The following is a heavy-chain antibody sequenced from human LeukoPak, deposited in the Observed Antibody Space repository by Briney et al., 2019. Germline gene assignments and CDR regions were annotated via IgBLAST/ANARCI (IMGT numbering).Heavy chain of an antibody. D-gene: IGHD3-22*01. CDR3: AKPGKRRVVTITDFDY. V-gene: IGHV3-30*18. J-gene: IGHJ4*02. CDR1: GFTFSYYG. Sequence: GGSLRLSCAASGFTFSYYGMHWVRQAPGRGLEWVAVISHDGSNKYYADSVKGRSTISRDNSKNTLYLQMNSLRPEDTSVYYCAKPGKRRVVTITDFDYWGQGPLVTVSS. CDR2: ISHDGSNK.